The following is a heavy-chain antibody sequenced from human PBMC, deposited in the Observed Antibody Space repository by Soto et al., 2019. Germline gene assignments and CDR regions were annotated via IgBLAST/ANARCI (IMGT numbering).Heavy chain of an antibody. CDR1: GFTFSSYA. J-gene: IGHJ6*02. D-gene: IGHD3-10*01. CDR3: AREGVQHGSGPYYYYGMDV. CDR2: ISGSGGST. Sequence: GGSLRLSCAASGFTFSSYAMSWVRQAPGKGLEWVSAISGSGGSTYYADSVKGRFTISRDNAKNSLYLQMNSLRAEDTAVYYCAREGVQHGSGPYYYYGMDVWGQGTTVTVSS. V-gene: IGHV3-23*01.